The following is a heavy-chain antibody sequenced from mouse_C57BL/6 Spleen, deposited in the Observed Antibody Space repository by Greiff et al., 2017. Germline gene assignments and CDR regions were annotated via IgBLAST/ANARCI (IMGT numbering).Heavy chain of an antibody. D-gene: IGHD1-1*01. V-gene: IGHV1-15*01. CDR3: TRSKISIYYYGSSYRNAMDY. CDR2: IDPETGGT. Sequence: QVQLQQSGAELVRPGASVTLSCKASGYTFTDYEMHWVKQTPVPGLEWIGAIDPETGGTASNQKFKGKAILTADKSSSTAYMELRSRTSEDSAVYYCTRSKISIYYYGSSYRNAMDYWGQGTSVTVSS. CDR1: GYTFTDYE. J-gene: IGHJ4*01.